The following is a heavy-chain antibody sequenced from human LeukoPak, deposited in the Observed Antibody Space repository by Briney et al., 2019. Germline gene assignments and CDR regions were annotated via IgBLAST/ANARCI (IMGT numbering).Heavy chain of an antibody. D-gene: IGHD2-15*01. CDR2: ISGSGGST. V-gene: IGHV3-23*01. J-gene: IGHJ4*02. CDR1: GFTFSSYA. Sequence: GGSLRLSCAASGFTFSSYAMNWVRQAPGKGLEWVSAISGSGGSTYYADSVKGRFTISRDNSKNTLYLQMNSLRAEDTAVYYCAKGDPAVVVVAANDYWGQGTLVTVSS. CDR3: AKGDPAVVVVAANDY.